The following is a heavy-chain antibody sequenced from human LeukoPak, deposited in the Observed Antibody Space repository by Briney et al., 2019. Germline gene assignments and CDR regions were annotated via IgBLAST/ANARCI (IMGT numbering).Heavy chain of an antibody. Sequence: SQTLSLTCTVSGGSISSGSYYWSWIRQPAGKGLEWIGRIYTSGSTNYNPSLKSRVTISVDTSKNQFSLKLSSVTAADTAVYYCARGTGTVVPAAIDWFDPWGQGTLVTVSS. J-gene: IGHJ5*02. CDR1: GGSISSGSYY. V-gene: IGHV4-61*02. CDR3: ARGTGTVVPAAIDWFDP. CDR2: IYTSGST. D-gene: IGHD2-2*02.